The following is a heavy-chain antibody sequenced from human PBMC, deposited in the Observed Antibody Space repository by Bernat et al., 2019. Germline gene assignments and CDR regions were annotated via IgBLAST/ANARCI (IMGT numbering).Heavy chain of an antibody. J-gene: IGHJ5*02. CDR3: ARGRGTIFGVVIKGNWFDP. Sequence: QVQLQQWGAGLLKPSETLSLTCAVYGGSFSGYYWSGIRQPPGKGLEWIGEINHSGSTNYNPSLKSRVTISVDTSKNPFSLKLSSVTAADTAVYYCARGRGTIFGVVIKGNWFDPWGQGTLVTVSS. CDR1: GGSFSGYY. D-gene: IGHD3-3*01. V-gene: IGHV4-34*01. CDR2: INHSGST.